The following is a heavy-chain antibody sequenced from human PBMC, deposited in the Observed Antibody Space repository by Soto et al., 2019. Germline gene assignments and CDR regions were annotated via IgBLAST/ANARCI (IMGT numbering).Heavy chain of an antibody. D-gene: IGHD1-26*01. J-gene: IGHJ5*01. CDR1: GGSISSGGYY. CDR3: ARGPIVGARGGFGFDS. V-gene: IGHV4-34*01. Sequence: PSETLSLTCAVSGGSISSGGYYWSWIRQPPGKGLEWIGEINHSGSTNYNPSLKSRVTISVDTSKNQFSLKLSSVTAADTAVYYCARGPIVGARGGFGFDSWGQGTPVTVSS. CDR2: INHSGST.